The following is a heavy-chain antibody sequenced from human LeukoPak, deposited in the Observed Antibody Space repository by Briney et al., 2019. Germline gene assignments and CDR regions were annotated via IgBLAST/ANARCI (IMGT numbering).Heavy chain of an antibody. CDR2: ISYDGSIK. Sequence: PGRSLRLSCEASGFTFSDHGMHWVRQAPGKGLEWVAVISYDGSIKKYADSVKGRFTISRDSSTNTLSLQMNSLTDADTAMFYCARDLTRGVRGFDYWSQGTLVIVSS. V-gene: IGHV3-30*03. CDR1: GFTFSDHG. D-gene: IGHD3-16*01. CDR3: ARDLTRGVRGFDY. J-gene: IGHJ4*02.